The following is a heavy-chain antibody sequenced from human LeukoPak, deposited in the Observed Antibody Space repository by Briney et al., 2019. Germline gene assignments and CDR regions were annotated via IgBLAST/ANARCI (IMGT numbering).Heavy chain of an antibody. V-gene: IGHV3-33*06. J-gene: IGHJ4*02. CDR2: IWYDGSNK. D-gene: IGHD6-19*01. Sequence: GGSVRLSCAASGFTFSSYGMHWVRQAPGKGLEWVAVIWYDGSNKYYADSVKGRFTISRDNSKNTLYLQMNSLRAEDTAVYYCAKAPYSSGWPFDYWGQGTLVTVSS. CDR1: GFTFSSYG. CDR3: AKAPYSSGWPFDY.